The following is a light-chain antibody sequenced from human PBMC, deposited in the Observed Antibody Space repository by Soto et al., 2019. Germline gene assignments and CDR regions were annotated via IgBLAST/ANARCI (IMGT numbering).Light chain of an antibody. CDR3: QQLNSYPGAAT. CDR2: AAS. CDR1: QGISSY. Sequence: DIQLTQSPSFLSASVGDRVTITCRASQGISSYLAWYQQKPGKAPKLLIYAASTLQSGVPSRFSGSGSGTEFTLTISSLQPEDFATYYCQQLNSYPGAATFGGGTKVEIK. V-gene: IGKV1-9*01. J-gene: IGKJ4*01.